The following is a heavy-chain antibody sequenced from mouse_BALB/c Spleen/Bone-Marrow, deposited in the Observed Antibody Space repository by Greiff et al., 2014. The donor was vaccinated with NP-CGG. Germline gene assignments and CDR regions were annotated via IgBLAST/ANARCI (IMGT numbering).Heavy chain of an antibody. V-gene: IGHV1-67*01. Sequence: VQRVESGPELVSPGVSVKISCKASGYTFTDYAIHWVKQSHSKRLEWIGIISTYSGNTNYNQKFKGKATMTVDKSSSTAYMELARLTSEDSAIYYCARDISGYVRAMDYWGQGTSVTVSS. J-gene: IGHJ4*01. CDR2: ISTYSGNT. CDR3: ARDISGYVRAMDY. D-gene: IGHD3-2*01. CDR1: GYTFTDYA.